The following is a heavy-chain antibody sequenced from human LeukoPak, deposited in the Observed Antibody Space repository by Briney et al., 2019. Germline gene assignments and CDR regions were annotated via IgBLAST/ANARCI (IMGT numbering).Heavy chain of an antibody. J-gene: IGHJ4*02. CDR1: GFTFSSYG. CDR2: IRYDGSNK. CDR3: ARGDDIVVVPAAHADY. V-gene: IGHV3-30*02. Sequence: GGSLRLSCAASGFTFSSYGMHWVRQAPGKGLEWVAFIRYDGSNKYYADSVKGRFTISRDNSKNTLYLQMNSPRAEDTAVYYCARGDDIVVVPAAHADYWGQGTLVSVSS. D-gene: IGHD2-2*01.